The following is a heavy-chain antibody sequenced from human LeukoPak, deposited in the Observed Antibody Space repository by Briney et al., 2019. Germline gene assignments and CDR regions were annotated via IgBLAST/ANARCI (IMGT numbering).Heavy chain of an antibody. D-gene: IGHD2-21*02. CDR2: IIPIFGTA. CDR3: ARTYCAEDCSIRYFDY. J-gene: IGHJ4*02. V-gene: IGHV1-69*05. CDR1: GGTFSSYA. Sequence: GASVKVSCKASGGTFSSYAISWVRQAPGQGLEWMGGIIPIFGTANYAQKFQGGVTLTRDKSTSTVYMELSSLTSDDTAVYYCARTYCAEDCSIRYFDYWGQGTLVTVSS.